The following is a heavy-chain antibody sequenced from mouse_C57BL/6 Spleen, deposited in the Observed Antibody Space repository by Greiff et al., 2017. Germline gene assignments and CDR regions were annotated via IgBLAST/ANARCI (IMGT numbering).Heavy chain of an antibody. CDR3: ARSGYYGSSYVDY. V-gene: IGHV1-82*01. CDR2: IYPGDGDT. D-gene: IGHD1-1*01. CDR1: GYAFSSSW. J-gene: IGHJ2*01. Sequence: VKVVESGPELVKPGASVKISCKASGYAFSSSWMNWVKQRPGKGLEWIGRIYPGDGDTNYNGKFKGKATLTADKSSSTAYMQLSSLTSEDSAVYFCARSGYYGSSYVDYWGQGTTLTVSS.